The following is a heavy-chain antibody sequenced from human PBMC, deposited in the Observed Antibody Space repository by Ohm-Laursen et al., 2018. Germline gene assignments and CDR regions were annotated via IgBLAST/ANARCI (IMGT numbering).Heavy chain of an antibody. J-gene: IGHJ4*02. V-gene: IGHV2-26*01. CDR1: GFSLNNTRVG. CDR2: IFSPDEK. D-gene: IGHD6-19*01. Sequence: TTQTLPLTSTVSGFSLNNTRVGVSWIRQPPGKALEWLAPIFSPDEKSYRTSLRSRLTVSKDTSKSQVVLTMTNMDPVDTATYYCARGIAVAGTWRFREFDYWGQGTLVTVSS. CDR3: ARGIAVAGTWRFREFDY.